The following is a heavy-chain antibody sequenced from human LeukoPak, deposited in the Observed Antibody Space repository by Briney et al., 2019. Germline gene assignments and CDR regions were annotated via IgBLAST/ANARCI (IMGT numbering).Heavy chain of an antibody. J-gene: IGHJ4*02. CDR2: IYTSGST. Sequence: SETLSFTCTGFGGSISSYYWGWLPQPAGKGLEWIGSIYTSGSTYYKVSLNSRATLSVATSNTHFSLKLSSVTAADTAVYYCARDTAMAFDYGGQGTLVTVSS. V-gene: IGHV4-4*07. D-gene: IGHD5-18*01. CDR3: ARDTAMAFDY. CDR1: GGSISSYY.